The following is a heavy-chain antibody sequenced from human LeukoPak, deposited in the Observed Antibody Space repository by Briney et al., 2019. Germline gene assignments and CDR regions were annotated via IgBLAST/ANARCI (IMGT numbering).Heavy chain of an antibody. J-gene: IGHJ4*02. V-gene: IGHV5-51*01. CDR3: ARHANDYYDSSGYYCDY. D-gene: IGHD3-22*01. CDR2: IYPGDSDA. CDR1: GYSFTSYW. Sequence: GESLKISCKGSGYSFTSYWIGWVRQMPGKGLEWMGIIYPGDSDARYSPSFQGQVTISADKSISTAYLQWSSLKASDTAMYYCARHANDYYDSSGYYCDYWGQGTLVTVSS.